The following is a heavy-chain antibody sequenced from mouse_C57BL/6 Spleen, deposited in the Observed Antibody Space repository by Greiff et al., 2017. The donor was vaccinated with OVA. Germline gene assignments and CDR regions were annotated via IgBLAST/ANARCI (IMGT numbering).Heavy chain of an antibody. V-gene: IGHV5-16*01. D-gene: IGHD4-1*01. J-gene: IGHJ2*01. CDR2: INYDGSST. Sequence: DVQLVESEGGLVQPGSSMKLSCTASGFTFSDYYMAWVRQVPEKGLEWVANINYDGSSTYYLDSLKSRFIISRDNAKNILYLQMSSLKSEDTATYYCARASANWDVRFDYWGQGTTLTVSS. CDR1: GFTFSDYY. CDR3: ARASANWDVRFDY.